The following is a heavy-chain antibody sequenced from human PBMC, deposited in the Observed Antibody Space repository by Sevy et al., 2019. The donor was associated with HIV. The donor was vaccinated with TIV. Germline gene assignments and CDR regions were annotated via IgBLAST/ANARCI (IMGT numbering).Heavy chain of an antibody. J-gene: IGHJ6*02. D-gene: IGHD6-6*01. CDR1: EYNFTNYW. CDR2: IYPGDSGT. CDR3: ARISSSPRAYYYYFGMDV. V-gene: IGHV5-51*01. Sequence: GESLKISCKGSEYNFTNYWIGWVRQMPRKGLEWMGIIYPGDSGTRYSPSFQDQVTISADKSISTAYLQWSGLKASDTAMDYCARISSSPRAYYYYFGMDVWGQGTTVTVSS.